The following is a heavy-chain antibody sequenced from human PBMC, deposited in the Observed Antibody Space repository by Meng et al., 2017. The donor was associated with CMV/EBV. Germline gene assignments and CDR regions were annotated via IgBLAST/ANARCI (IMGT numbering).Heavy chain of an antibody. Sequence: SQTLSLTCAVYGGSFSGYYWSWIRQPPGKGLEWIGEINHSGSTNYNPSLKSRVTISVDTSKNQFSLKLSSVTAADTAVYYCASGLGRKPHYYYYYGMDVWGQGTTVTVSS. CDR2: INHSGST. CDR3: ASGLGRKPHYYYYYGMDV. J-gene: IGHJ6*02. CDR1: GGSFSGYY. D-gene: IGHD1-14*01. V-gene: IGHV4-34*01.